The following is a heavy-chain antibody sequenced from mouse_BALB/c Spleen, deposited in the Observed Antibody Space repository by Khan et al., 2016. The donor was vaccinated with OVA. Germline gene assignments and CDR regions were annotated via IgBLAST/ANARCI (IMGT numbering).Heavy chain of an antibody. V-gene: IGHV1S136*01. J-gene: IGHJ4*01. CDR1: GYTFTDYV. CDR2: IYPYTYET. Sequence: VQLQQSGPELVKPGASVKMSCKASGYTFTDYVIHWVKQRPGQGLEWIGYIYPYTYETESTEGFKGKATLTLDKSSSTAYMDLSSLTSADSSVYYCARATTDYYTMGYWGQGTSVTVSS. CDR3: ARATTDYYTMGY. D-gene: IGHD1-1*01.